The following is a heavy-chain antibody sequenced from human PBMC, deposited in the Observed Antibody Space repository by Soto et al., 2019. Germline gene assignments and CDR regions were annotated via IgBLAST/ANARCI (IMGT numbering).Heavy chain of an antibody. V-gene: IGHV4-31*03. CDR2: IYYSGST. Sequence: SETLSLTCTVSGDSISNSDYYWSWIRQHPGKGLEWIGYIYYSGSTYYNPSLKSRVTISVDTSKNQFSLKLSSVTAADTAVYYCARGARELLFDYWGQGTLVTVSS. D-gene: IGHD1-26*01. CDR3: ARGARELLFDY. J-gene: IGHJ4*02. CDR1: GDSISNSDYY.